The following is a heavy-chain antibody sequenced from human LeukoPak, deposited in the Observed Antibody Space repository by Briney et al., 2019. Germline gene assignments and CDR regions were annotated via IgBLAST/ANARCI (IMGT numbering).Heavy chain of an antibody. V-gene: IGHV4-61*02. CDR2: IYTSGST. J-gene: IGHJ4*02. CDR3: ARGRGSSWYYFDS. D-gene: IGHD6-13*01. CDR1: GGSISSGSYY. Sequence: SETLSLTCTVSGGSISSGSYYWSWIRQPAGKGLEWIGRIYTSGSTNYNPSLKSRVTISVDTSKNQFSLKLSSVTAADTAVYYCARGRGSSWYYFDSWGQGTLVTVSS.